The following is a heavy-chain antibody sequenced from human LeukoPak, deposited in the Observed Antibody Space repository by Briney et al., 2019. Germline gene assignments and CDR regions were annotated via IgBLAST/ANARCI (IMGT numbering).Heavy chain of an antibody. J-gene: IGHJ2*01. V-gene: IGHV3-30*03. D-gene: IGHD3-10*01. Sequence: GGSLRLSCAASGFTFSSYGMHWVRQAPGKGLEWVAVISYDGSNKYYADSVKGRFTISRDNSKNTLYLQMDSLRAEDTAVYYCARFRPSYGLGSYGGNFDLWGRGTLATVSS. CDR1: GFTFSSYG. CDR2: ISYDGSNK. CDR3: ARFRPSYGLGSYGGNFDL.